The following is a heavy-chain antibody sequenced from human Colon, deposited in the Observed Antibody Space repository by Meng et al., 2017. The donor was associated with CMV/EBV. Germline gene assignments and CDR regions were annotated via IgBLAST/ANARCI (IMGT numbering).Heavy chain of an antibody. J-gene: IGHJ4*02. D-gene: IGHD3-10*01. CDR2: ISTSGDTQ. CDR1: GFMFSVWE. Sequence: GESLKISCAASGFMFSVWEMNWVRQAPGKGLEWISYISTSGDTQYYTDSVKGRFTISRDNAQNSIYLQMNSLRAEDTAVYYCARDRGFGEYYDYWGQGTLVTVSS. CDR3: ARDRGFGEYYDY. V-gene: IGHV3-48*03.